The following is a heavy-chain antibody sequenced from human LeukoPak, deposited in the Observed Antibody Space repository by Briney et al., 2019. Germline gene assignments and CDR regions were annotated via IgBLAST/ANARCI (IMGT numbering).Heavy chain of an antibody. V-gene: IGHV3-48*03. J-gene: IGHJ4*02. CDR3: SGQYSSSSVVDY. CDR1: GFSFSSYE. CDR2: ISSSGSIM. D-gene: IGHD6-6*01. Sequence: GGSLRLSCAASGFSFSSYEMNWVRQAPGKGLEWVSYISSSGSIMYSADSVRGRFTISRDNAKNSLYLQMNSLRAEDTAIYYCSGQYSSSSVVDYWGQGTLVTVSS.